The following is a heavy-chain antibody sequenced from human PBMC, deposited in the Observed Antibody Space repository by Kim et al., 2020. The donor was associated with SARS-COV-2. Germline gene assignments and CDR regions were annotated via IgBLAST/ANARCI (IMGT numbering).Heavy chain of an antibody. D-gene: IGHD2-15*01. Sequence: GGSLRLSCETSGLILKKYCMHWVRQAPGKGLEWVAGISYDGSKTYYAYSMKGRLTISRDNSKNTLYLQMNSLRPEDTAVYCCAKGPIAPVFTPDARPFDYWGQGVLVTVSS. CDR1: GLILKKYC. J-gene: IGHJ4*02. CDR3: AKGPIAPVFTPDARPFDY. V-gene: IGHV3-30*18. CDR2: ISYDGSKT.